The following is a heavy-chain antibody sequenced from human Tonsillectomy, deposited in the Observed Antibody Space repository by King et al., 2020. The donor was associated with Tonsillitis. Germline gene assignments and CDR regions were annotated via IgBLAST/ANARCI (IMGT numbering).Heavy chain of an antibody. CDR2: IYYSGST. CDR1: GGSISSSSYY. D-gene: IGHD6-19*01. J-gene: IGHJ4*02. V-gene: IGHV4-39*01. CDR3: AGPAVAGIEPFDY. Sequence: LQLQESGPGLVKPSETLSLTCTVSGGSISSSSYYWGWIRQPPGKGLEWIGSIYYSGSTYYNPSLKSRVTISVDTSKNQFSLKLSSVTAADTAVYYCAGPAVAGIEPFDYWGQGTLVTVSS.